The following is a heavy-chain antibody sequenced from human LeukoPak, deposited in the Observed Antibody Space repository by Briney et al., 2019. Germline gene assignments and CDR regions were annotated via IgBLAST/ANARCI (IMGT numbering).Heavy chain of an antibody. CDR2: IYNTWST. CDR3: ARNITSVIPAGYFDY. V-gene: IGHV4-39*01. Sequence: RSSETLSLTCSVSGGSIGSGRYYWAWIRQPPGKGLEWIGSIYNTWSTSYNPSLKSRVTMSVDTSKNQFSLRLSSVTAADTAVCYCARNITSVIPAGYFDYWGQGTLVTVSS. J-gene: IGHJ4*02. CDR1: GGSIGSGRYY. D-gene: IGHD2-2*01.